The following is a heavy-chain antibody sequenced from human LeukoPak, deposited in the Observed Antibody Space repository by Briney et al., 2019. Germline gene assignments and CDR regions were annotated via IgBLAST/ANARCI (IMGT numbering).Heavy chain of an antibody. V-gene: IGHV4-39*07. CDR3: ARDPVPYYYGSRTPS. CDR1: GGSISSSSYY. Sequence: SETLSLTCTVSGGSISSSSYYWGWIRQPPGKGLEWIGSIYYSGSTYYNPSLKSRVTISVDTSKNQFSLKLSSVTAADTAVYYCARDPVPYYYGSRTPSRGQGTLVTVSS. J-gene: IGHJ4*02. CDR2: IYYSGST. D-gene: IGHD3-10*01.